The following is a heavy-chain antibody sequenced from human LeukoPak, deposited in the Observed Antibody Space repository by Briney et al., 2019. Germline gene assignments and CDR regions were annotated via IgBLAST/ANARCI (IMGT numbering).Heavy chain of an antibody. CDR2: ISGSGGST. CDR3: AKDMVRGANYYYYYGMDV. D-gene: IGHD3-10*01. V-gene: IGHV3-23*01. Sequence: PGGSLRLSCAASGFTFSSYAMSWVRQAPGKGLEWVSAISGSGGSTYYADSVKGRFTISRDNSKNTLYLQMNSLRAEDTAVYYCAKDMVRGANYYYYYGMDVWGQGTTVTVSS. J-gene: IGHJ6*02. CDR1: GFTFSSYA.